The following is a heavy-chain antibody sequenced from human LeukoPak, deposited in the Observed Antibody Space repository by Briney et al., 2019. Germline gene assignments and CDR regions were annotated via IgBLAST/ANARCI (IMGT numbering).Heavy chain of an antibody. V-gene: IGHV3-7*01. Sequence: GGSLRLSCAASGFIFPTSWMTWVRQAPGKGFEWVSNIKEDGTEKYYVDSVKGRCTISRDNAKRSLYLQMKSPRAEDTAIYYCATTLIREGSFTWGQGKLVTVFS. J-gene: IGHJ5*02. CDR2: IKEDGTEK. D-gene: IGHD3-10*01. CDR1: GFIFPTSW. CDR3: ATTLIREGSFT.